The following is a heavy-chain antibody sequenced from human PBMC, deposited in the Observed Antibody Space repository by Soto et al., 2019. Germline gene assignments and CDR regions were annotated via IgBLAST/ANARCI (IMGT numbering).Heavy chain of an antibody. CDR1: GFTFSSYA. CDR3: AKGAAGTVAYYYGMDV. CDR2: ISGSGGST. D-gene: IGHD2-15*01. J-gene: IGHJ6*02. V-gene: IGHV3-23*01. Sequence: EVQLLESGGGLVQPGGSLRLSCAASGFTFSSYAMSWVRQAPGKGLEWVSAISGSGGSTYYADSVKGRFTISRDNSKNTLYRHMNSLRGEDTAVYYCAKGAAGTVAYYYGMDVWGQGTTVTVSS.